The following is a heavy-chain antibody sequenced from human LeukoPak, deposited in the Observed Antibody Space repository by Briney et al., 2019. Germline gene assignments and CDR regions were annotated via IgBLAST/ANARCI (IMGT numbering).Heavy chain of an antibody. V-gene: IGHV3-66*01. J-gene: IGHJ4*02. CDR1: GFTFGSYA. CDR2: IYSGGST. Sequence: PWGSLRLSCAASGFTFGSYAMSWVRQAPGKGLEWLSVIYSGGSTYYADSVKGRFTISRDNSKNTLYLQMNSLRAEDTAVYYCTTKRGYSYGYADWGQGTLVTVSS. D-gene: IGHD5-18*01. CDR3: TTKRGYSYGYAD.